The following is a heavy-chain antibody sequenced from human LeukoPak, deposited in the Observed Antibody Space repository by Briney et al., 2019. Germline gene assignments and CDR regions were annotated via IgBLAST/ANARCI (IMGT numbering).Heavy chain of an antibody. CDR2: INTGNGDR. D-gene: IGHD5-18*01. CDR1: GYTFTKYA. CDR3: ARDGGYSYGYGDSRGFDY. V-gene: IGHV1-3*04. Sequence: GASVKVSCKASGYTFTKYAIHWMRQAPGQRLEWMGWINTGNGDRKYSQKFQGRVTFSRDKSTSTAYMELSSLRSEDTAVYYCARDGGYSYGYGDSRGFDYWGQGTLVTVSS. J-gene: IGHJ4*02.